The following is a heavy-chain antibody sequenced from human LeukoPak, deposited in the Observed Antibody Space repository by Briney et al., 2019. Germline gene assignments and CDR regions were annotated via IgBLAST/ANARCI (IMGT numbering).Heavy chain of an antibody. V-gene: IGHV4-34*01. Sequence: PSETLSLTCAVYGGSFSGYYWSWIRQPPGTGLEWIGEINHSGSTNYNPSLKSRVTISVDTSKNQLSLKLSSVTAADTAVYYCARRVQWLPPKYWGQGTLVTVSS. D-gene: IGHD6-19*01. J-gene: IGHJ4*02. CDR2: INHSGST. CDR1: GGSFSGYY. CDR3: ARRVQWLPPKY.